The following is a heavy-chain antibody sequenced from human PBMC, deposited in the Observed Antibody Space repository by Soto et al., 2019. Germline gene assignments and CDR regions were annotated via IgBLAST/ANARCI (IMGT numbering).Heavy chain of an antibody. CDR1: DFTFRNYW. V-gene: IGHV3-7*03. CDR2: ISPDGGMT. J-gene: IGHJ4*02. D-gene: IGHD3-16*01. Sequence: EVHLVESGGDLVQPGGSLRLSCATSDFTFRNYWLNWVRQAPGKGLEWVANISPDGGMTNYVDSVKGRFTVSIDNVRNSVSLQMNSLRVEDTAVYFCFGGNGGPQWGQGTLVTVSS. CDR3: FGGNGGPQ.